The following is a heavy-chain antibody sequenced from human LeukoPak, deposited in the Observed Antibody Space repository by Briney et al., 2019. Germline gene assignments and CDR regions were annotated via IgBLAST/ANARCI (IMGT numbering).Heavy chain of an antibody. V-gene: IGHV4-59*12. CDR1: GGSISSYY. CDR2: IYYSGST. D-gene: IGHD4-23*01. CDR3: ARYLDYGGNSRVFQH. J-gene: IGHJ1*01. Sequence: SETLSLTCTVSGGSISSYYWSWIRQPPGKGLEWIGYIYYSGSTNYNPSLKSRVTISVDTSKNQFSLKLSSVTAADTAVYYCARYLDYGGNSRVFQHWGQGTLVTVSS.